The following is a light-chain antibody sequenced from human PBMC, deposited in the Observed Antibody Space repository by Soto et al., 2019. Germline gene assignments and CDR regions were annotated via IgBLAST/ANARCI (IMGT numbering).Light chain of an antibody. V-gene: IGKV1-39*01. J-gene: IGKJ4*01. CDR2: GAS. Sequence: DLQMTQSPYSLSASIGDIITITCRASQSISTYLNWYQQKPGKAPKLLIYGASTLQNGVPSRFXGSVSATDYTLTISGLQPEDFATYHCQQSFITPPLTFGGGTKVEMK. CDR1: QSISTY. CDR3: QQSFITPPLT.